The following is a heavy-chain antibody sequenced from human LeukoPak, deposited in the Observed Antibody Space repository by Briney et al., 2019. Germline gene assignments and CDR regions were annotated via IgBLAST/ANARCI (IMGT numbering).Heavy chain of an antibody. CDR1: GGTFSSYA. V-gene: IGHV1-69*04. CDR2: IIPILGIA. Sequence: SVKVSCKASGGTFSSYAISWVRQAPGQGLEWMGRIIPILGIANYAQKFQGRVTITADKSTSTAYLELSSLRSEDTAVYYCARKLEGGAIDYWGQGTLVTVSS. D-gene: IGHD3-16*01. CDR3: ARKLEGGAIDY. J-gene: IGHJ4*02.